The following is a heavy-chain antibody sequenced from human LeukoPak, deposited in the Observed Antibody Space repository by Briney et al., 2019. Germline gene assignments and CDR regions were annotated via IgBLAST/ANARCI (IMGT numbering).Heavy chain of an antibody. CDR3: AEGDLRIAAGVFDY. V-gene: IGHV3-9*01. Sequence: GRSLRLSCAASGFTFDDYAVHWVRQAPGKGLEWVSGISWNSGSIGYADSVKGRFTISRDNAKNSLYLQMNSLRAEDTALYYCAEGDLRIAAGVFDYWGQGNLGTVSS. CDR1: GFTFDDYA. J-gene: IGHJ4*02. CDR2: ISWNSGSI. D-gene: IGHD6-13*01.